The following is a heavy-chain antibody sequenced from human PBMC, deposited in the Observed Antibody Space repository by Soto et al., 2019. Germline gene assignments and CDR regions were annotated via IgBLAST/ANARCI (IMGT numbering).Heavy chain of an antibody. CDR3: AKDKGYNWNDVAAFDI. D-gene: IGHD1-20*01. CDR2: ISWNSGSM. Sequence: VQLVESGGGLVQPGKSLRLSCAASGFTFHDFAMHWVRQAPGKGLEWVSGISWNSGSMGYADSVNGRVIISRDNAMNSVYLQMNSLRAEDTALYYCAKDKGYNWNDVAAFDIWGQGTMVTVSS. CDR1: GFTFHDFA. V-gene: IGHV3-9*01. J-gene: IGHJ3*02.